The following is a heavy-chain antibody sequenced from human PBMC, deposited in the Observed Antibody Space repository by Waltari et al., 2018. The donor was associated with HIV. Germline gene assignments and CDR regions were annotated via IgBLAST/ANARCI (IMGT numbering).Heavy chain of an antibody. J-gene: IGHJ4*02. Sequence: VEWVADISYDGSDKYHADSVKGRFTISRDNSRNTLYLQMNSLRPEDTAVYFCAREFYYDSTGYNSGFDYWGQGTLVTVSS. D-gene: IGHD3-22*01. CDR3: AREFYYDSTGYNSGFDY. V-gene: IGHV3-30*01. CDR2: ISYDGSDK.